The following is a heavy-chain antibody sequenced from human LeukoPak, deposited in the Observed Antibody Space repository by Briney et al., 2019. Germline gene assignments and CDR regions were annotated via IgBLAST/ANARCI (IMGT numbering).Heavy chain of an antibody. V-gene: IGHV4-59*08. CDR1: GGSISSYY. Sequence: PSETLSLTCTVSGGSISSYYWSWIRQPPGKGLEWIGYVYYSGSTNYNPSLKSRVTISVDTSKNQFSLKLTSVSAADTAVYYCAGVPSDYYFGMDVWGQGTTVTVYS. J-gene: IGHJ6*02. CDR2: VYYSGST. D-gene: IGHD2-2*01. CDR3: AGVPSDYYFGMDV.